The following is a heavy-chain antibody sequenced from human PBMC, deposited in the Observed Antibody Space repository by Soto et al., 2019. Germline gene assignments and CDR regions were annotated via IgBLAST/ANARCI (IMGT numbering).Heavy chain of an antibody. CDR1: GFTFSKAW. D-gene: IGHD2-15*01. V-gene: IGHV3-15*01. CDR2: IKTKSDGETT. Sequence: QLVESGGGLVQPGGSLRLSCAASGFTFSKAWMSWVRQAPGKGLEWIGRIKTKSDGETTDYITPVKGRFTISRDDSKNTVYLQMNSLQTEDTAVYYCTTGIKVTWGQGTLVTVSS. CDR3: TTGIKVT. J-gene: IGHJ5*02.